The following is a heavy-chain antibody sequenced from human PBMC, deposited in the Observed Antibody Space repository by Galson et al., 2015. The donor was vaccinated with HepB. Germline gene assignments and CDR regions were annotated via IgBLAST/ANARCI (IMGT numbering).Heavy chain of an antibody. Sequence: SLRLSCAASGFTFSSYSMNWVRQAPGKGLEWVSSISSSSSYIYYADSVKGRFTISRDNAKNSLYLQMNSLRAEDTAVYYCARAPDYGDYYFQHWGQGTLVTVSS. CDR1: GFTFSSYS. V-gene: IGHV3-21*01. CDR2: ISSSSSYI. J-gene: IGHJ1*01. D-gene: IGHD4-17*01. CDR3: ARAPDYGDYYFQH.